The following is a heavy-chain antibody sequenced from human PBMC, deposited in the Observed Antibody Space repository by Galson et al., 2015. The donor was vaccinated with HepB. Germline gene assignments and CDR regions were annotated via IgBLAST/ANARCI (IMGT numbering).Heavy chain of an antibody. CDR1: GFTFSSYW. CDR2: IKQDGSEK. D-gene: IGHD3-16*01. CDR3: ARAHHDADAFDI. Sequence: SLRLSCAASGFTFSSYWMSWVRQAPGKGLEWVANIKQDGSEKYYVDSVKGRFTISRDNAKDSLYLQMNSLRAEDTAVYYCARAHHDADAFDIWGQGTMVTVSS. J-gene: IGHJ3*02. V-gene: IGHV3-7*01.